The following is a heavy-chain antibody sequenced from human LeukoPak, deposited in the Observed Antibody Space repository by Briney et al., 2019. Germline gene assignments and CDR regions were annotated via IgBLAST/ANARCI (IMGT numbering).Heavy chain of an antibody. CDR3: AREKQVDDFWSGYSRYLDV. V-gene: IGHV1-46*01. CDR2: INPSGST. CDR1: GYTFTSYY. J-gene: IGHJ3*01. D-gene: IGHD3-3*01. Sequence: GASVKVSCKASGYTFTSYYMHWVRQAPGQGLEWMGIINPSGSTSYAQKFQGRVTMTRDTSTSTVYMELSSLRSEDTAVYYCAREKQVDDFWSGYSRYLDVWGQGTMVTVSS.